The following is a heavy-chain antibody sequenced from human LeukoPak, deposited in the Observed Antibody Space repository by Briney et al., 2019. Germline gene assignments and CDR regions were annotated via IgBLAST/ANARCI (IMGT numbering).Heavy chain of an antibody. V-gene: IGHV4-59*01. Sequence: SETLSLTCAVYGGSFSGYYWSWIRQPPGKGLEWIGNISYSGSTIYSPSLESRVTLSLDTSKNQFSLKLSSVTAADTAVYYCARGRYYYDSSGYQHWGQGTLVTVSS. CDR3: ARGRYYYDSSGYQH. J-gene: IGHJ1*01. D-gene: IGHD3-22*01. CDR1: GGSFSGYY. CDR2: ISYSGST.